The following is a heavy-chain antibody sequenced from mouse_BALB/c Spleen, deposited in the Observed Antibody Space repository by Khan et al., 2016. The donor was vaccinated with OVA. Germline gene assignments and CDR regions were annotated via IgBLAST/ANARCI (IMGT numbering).Heavy chain of an antibody. CDR3: ARRTTGYAMDY. Sequence: QVQLQQSGAELARPGASVKMSCKASGYPFTSNTMHWVKQRPGQGLEWIGYINPRSGYTIYNQKFKDKATLTADISSSTAYMHLSSQTSDDSAVDYCARRTTGYAMDYWGQGTSVTVSS. CDR1: GYPFTSNT. J-gene: IGHJ4*01. CDR2: INPRSGYT. D-gene: IGHD2-14*01. V-gene: IGHV1-4*01.